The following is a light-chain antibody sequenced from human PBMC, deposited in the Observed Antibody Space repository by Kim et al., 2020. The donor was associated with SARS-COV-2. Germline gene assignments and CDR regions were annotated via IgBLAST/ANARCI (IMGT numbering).Light chain of an antibody. Sequence: SVSPGQTDSITGSGDKLGDKYAGWYQQKPGQAAVVVIYQDSKRPSGIPERFSGSNSGNTATLTISGTQAMDEADYYCQAWDSSAVVFGGGTQLTVL. V-gene: IGLV3-1*01. CDR3: QAWDSSAVV. CDR1: KLGDKY. J-gene: IGLJ2*01. CDR2: QDS.